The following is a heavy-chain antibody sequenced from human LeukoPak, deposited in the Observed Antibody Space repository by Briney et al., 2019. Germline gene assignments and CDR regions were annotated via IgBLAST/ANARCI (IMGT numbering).Heavy chain of an antibody. J-gene: IGHJ5*02. D-gene: IGHD4-23*01. Sequence: PSQTLSLTCAISGDSVSSNSAAWNWIRQSPSRGLEWLGRTYYRSKWYNDYAVSVKSRITINPDTSKNQFSLQLNSVTPEDTAVYYCARDPESTVVTPISCWFDPWGQGTLVTVSS. CDR1: GDSVSSNSAA. CDR2: TYYRSKWYN. V-gene: IGHV6-1*01. CDR3: ARDPESTVVTPISCWFDP.